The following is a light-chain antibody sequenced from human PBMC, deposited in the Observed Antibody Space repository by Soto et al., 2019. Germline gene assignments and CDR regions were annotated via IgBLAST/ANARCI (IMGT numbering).Light chain of an antibody. CDR2: DAS. V-gene: IGKV3-11*01. Sequence: EIVLTQSPATLSLSPGERATLSCRASQSVSSSLAWYQQKPGQAPRLLIYDASNRATGIPARFSGSGSGTDYTLTISSLEPEAFAVYYCQQRSNWLFGQGTRLEIK. CDR3: QQRSNWL. J-gene: IGKJ5*01. CDR1: QSVSSS.